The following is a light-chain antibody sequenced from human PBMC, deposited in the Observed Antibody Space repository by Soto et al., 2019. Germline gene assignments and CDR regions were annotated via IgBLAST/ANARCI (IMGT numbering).Light chain of an antibody. V-gene: IGKV3-15*01. CDR1: QSVTNS. Sequence: EIVMTQSPVTLSVSPGERAALSCRASQSVTNSLAWYQQKPGQAPRLLIYEASTRATGIPARFSGSGSGTQFTLTISSLQSEDFAVYYCQQYDDWPPRWTFGQGTRVEI. J-gene: IGKJ1*01. CDR2: EAS. CDR3: QQYDDWPPRWT.